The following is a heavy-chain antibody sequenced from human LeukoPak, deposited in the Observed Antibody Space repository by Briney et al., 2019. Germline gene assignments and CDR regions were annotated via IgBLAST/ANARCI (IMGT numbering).Heavy chain of an antibody. Sequence: PSQTLSLTCTVSRGSISSGSYYWSWIRQPAGKGLEWIGRIYTSGRTNYNPSLKSRVTISVDTSKNQFSLKLSSVTAADTAVYYCAISKLGDSSGYYPDYYYYGMDVWGQGTTVTVSS. CDR2: IYTSGRT. J-gene: IGHJ6*02. D-gene: IGHD3-22*01. V-gene: IGHV4-61*02. CDR3: AISKLGDSSGYYPDYYYYGMDV. CDR1: RGSISSGSYY.